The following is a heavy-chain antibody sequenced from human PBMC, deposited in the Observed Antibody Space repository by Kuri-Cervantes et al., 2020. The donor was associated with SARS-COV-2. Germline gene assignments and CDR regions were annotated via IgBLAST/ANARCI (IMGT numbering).Heavy chain of an antibody. CDR1: GGSISSSSYY. CDR2: IYYSGST. D-gene: IGHD2-2*01. Sequence: SETLSLTCTVSGGSISSSSYYWGWIRQPPGKGLEWIGSIYYSGSTNYNPSLKSRVTISVDTSKNQFSLKLSSVTAADTAVYYCARTPATFLYWFDPWGQGTLVTVSS. V-gene: IGHV4-39*07. CDR3: ARTPATFLYWFDP. J-gene: IGHJ5*02.